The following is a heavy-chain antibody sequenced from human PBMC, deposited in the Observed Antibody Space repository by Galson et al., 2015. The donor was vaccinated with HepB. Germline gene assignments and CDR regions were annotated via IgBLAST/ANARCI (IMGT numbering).Heavy chain of an antibody. J-gene: IGHJ6*02. CDR2: INPNSGGT. D-gene: IGHD3-22*01. CDR1: GYTFTGYY. CDR3: ARENYDSSGSPYYYYYGMDV. V-gene: IGHV1-2*04. Sequence: SVKVSCKASGYTFTGYYMHWVRQAPGQGLEWMGWINPNSGGTNYAQKFQGWVTMTRDTSISTAYMELSRLRSDDTAVYYCARENYDSSGSPYYYYYGMDVWGQGTTVTVSS.